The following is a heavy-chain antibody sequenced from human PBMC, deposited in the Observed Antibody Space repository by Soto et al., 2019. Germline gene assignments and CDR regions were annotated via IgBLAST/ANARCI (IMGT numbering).Heavy chain of an antibody. J-gene: IGHJ4*02. CDR1: GGSISSGGYY. CDR3: ARVYGGDWRYFDY. V-gene: IGHV4-31*03. Sequence: SETLSLTCTVSGGSISSGGYYWSWIRQHPGKGLEWIGYIYYSGSTYYNPSLKSRVTISVDTSKNQFSLKLSSVTAADTAVYYCARVYGGDWRYFDYWGQGTLVTSPQ. CDR2: IYYSGST. D-gene: IGHD2-21*02.